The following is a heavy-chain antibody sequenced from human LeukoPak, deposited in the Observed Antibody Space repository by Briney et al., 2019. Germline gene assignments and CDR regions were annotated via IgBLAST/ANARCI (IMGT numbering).Heavy chain of an antibody. Sequence: SETLSLTCTVSGGSISSYYWSWIRQPAGKGLEWIGRIYTSGSTNYNPSLRSRATMSVDTSKNQFSLKLSSVTAADTAVYYCARDMSSSSWYFGAFDLWGQGTKVTVSS. V-gene: IGHV4-4*07. CDR3: ARDMSSSSWYFGAFDL. J-gene: IGHJ3*01. CDR2: IYTSGST. CDR1: GGSISSYY. D-gene: IGHD6-13*01.